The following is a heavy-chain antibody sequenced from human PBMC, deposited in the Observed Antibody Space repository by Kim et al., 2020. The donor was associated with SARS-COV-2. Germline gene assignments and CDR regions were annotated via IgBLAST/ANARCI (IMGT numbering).Heavy chain of an antibody. V-gene: IGHV4-59*08. Sequence: SRVTISVDTSKNQFSLKLSSGTAADTAVYYCARRSLGYCTNGVCYEGFDYWGQGTLVTVSS. CDR3: ARRSLGYCTNGVCYEGFDY. D-gene: IGHD2-8*01. J-gene: IGHJ4*02.